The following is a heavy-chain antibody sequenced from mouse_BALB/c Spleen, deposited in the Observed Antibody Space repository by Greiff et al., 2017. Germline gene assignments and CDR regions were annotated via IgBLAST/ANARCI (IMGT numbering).Heavy chain of an antibody. J-gene: IGHJ2*01. V-gene: IGHV5-6-3*01. D-gene: IGHD1-1*01. CDR3: ARGEFITTVVGYFDY. CDR2: INSNGGST. CDR1: GFTFSSYG. Sequence: EVQLVESGGGLVQPGGSLKLSCAASGFTFSSYGMSWVRQTPDKRLELVATINSNGGSTYYPDSVKGRFTISRDNAKNTLYLQMSSLKSEDTAMYYCARGEFITTVVGYFDYWGQGTTLTVSS.